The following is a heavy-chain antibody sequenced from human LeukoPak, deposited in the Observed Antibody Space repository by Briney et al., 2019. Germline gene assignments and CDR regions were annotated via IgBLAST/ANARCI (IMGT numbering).Heavy chain of an antibody. D-gene: IGHD6-13*01. CDR1: GGSISSYY. CDR3: ARQGGYIAPLAL. V-gene: IGHV4-59*08. Sequence: PSETLSLTCTVSGGSISSYYWGWIRQPPGKGLEWIGYISYSGNTNYNPSLKSRVTISVDTSKNQFSLKLSSVTAADTAVYYCARQGGYIAPLALWGQGTLVTLSS. J-gene: IGHJ4*02. CDR2: ISYSGNT.